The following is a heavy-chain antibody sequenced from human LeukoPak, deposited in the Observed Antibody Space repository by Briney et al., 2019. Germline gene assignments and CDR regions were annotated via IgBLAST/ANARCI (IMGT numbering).Heavy chain of an antibody. CDR3: ARYDFWSGYYYFDY. D-gene: IGHD3-3*01. CDR1: GFTFSNYG. Sequence: GGSLRLSCAASGFTFSNYGMHWFRQAPGKGLEWVAVISYDGPHKYYADSVKGRFAISRDNSKNTLYLQMNSLRAEDTAVYYCARYDFWSGYYYFDYWGQGTLVTVSS. J-gene: IGHJ4*02. V-gene: IGHV3-30*03. CDR2: ISYDGPHK.